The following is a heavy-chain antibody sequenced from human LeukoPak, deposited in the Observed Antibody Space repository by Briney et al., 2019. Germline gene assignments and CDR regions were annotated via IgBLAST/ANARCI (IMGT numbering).Heavy chain of an antibody. CDR1: GGSFSGYY. Sequence: PSETLSLTCAVYGGSFSGYYWSWIRQPPGKGLEWIGEINHSGSTNYNPSLKRRVTISVDTSKNQFSLKLSSVTAADTAVYYCARGRIPRYYYGMDVWGQGTTVTVSS. V-gene: IGHV4-34*01. CDR3: ARGRIPRYYYGMDV. D-gene: IGHD2-15*01. J-gene: IGHJ6*02. CDR2: INHSGST.